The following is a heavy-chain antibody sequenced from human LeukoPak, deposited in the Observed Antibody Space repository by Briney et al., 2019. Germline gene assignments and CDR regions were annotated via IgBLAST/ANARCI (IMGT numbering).Heavy chain of an antibody. CDR1: GFTFSSHW. J-gene: IGHJ4*02. D-gene: IGHD5-24*01. Sequence: GGSLRLSCAASGFTFSSHWMSWVRQAPGKGLEWVGHINKGGSEKYYVASVKGRLTISRDNAKNSLYLQMNSLRAEDTAVYYCARVDRWLQFIDYLGQGTLVTVSS. CDR3: ARVDRWLQFIDY. V-gene: IGHV3-7*01. CDR2: INKGGSEK.